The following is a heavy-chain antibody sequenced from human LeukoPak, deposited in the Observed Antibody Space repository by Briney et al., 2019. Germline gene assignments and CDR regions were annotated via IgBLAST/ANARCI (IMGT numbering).Heavy chain of an antibody. D-gene: IGHD3-10*01. CDR3: ARVHGSGSYSNFDY. J-gene: IGHJ4*02. Sequence: SETLSLTCTVSGYSISSGYYWGWIRQPPGEGLEWIGSIYHSGSTYYNPSLKSRVTMSVDTSKNQFSLKLSSVTAADTAVYYCARVHGSGSYSNFDYWGQGTLVTVSS. CDR1: GYSISSGYY. CDR2: IYHSGST. V-gene: IGHV4-38-2*02.